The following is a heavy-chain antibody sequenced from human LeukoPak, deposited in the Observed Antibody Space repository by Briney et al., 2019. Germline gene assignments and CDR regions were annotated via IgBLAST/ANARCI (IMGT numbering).Heavy chain of an antibody. J-gene: IGHJ2*01. CDR1: GGSISSGGYY. Sequence: SQTLSLTCTVSGGSISSGGYYWSWIRQHPGKGLEWIGYIYYSGSTYYNPSLKSRVTISVDTSKNQSSLKLSSVTAADTAVYYCARLLGGDGYRTNWYFDLWGRGTLVTVSS. CDR2: IYYSGST. D-gene: IGHD5-24*01. V-gene: IGHV4-31*03. CDR3: ARLLGGDGYRTNWYFDL.